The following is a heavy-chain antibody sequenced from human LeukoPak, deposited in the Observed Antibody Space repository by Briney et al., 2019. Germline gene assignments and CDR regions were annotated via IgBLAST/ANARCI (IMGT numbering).Heavy chain of an antibody. CDR2: ISSSSSYI. CDR1: GFTFSSYS. V-gene: IGHV3-21*01. J-gene: IGHJ6*03. CDR3: ARALLYSGSPGSNYYYYMDV. D-gene: IGHD1-26*01. Sequence: PGGSLRLSCAASGFTFSSYSMNWVRQAPGKGLECVSSISSSSSYIYYADSVKGRFTISRDNAKNSLYLQMNSLRAEDTAVYYCARALLYSGSPGSNYYYYMDVWGKGTTVTVSS.